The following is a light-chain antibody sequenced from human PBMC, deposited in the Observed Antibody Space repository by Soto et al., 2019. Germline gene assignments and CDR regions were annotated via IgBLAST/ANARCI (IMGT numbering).Light chain of an antibody. CDR2: DTS. J-gene: IGLJ1*01. V-gene: IGLV7-46*01. CDR1: TGTVTSGHY. Sequence: QAVVTQEPSLTVSPGGTVTLTCGSSTGTVTSGHYPYWFQQKPGQAPRALIYDTSNKHSWTPARFSGSLLGGKAALTLSGAQPEDEAESYCLLSYSGARLYVFGTGTKLTVL. CDR3: LLSYSGARLYV.